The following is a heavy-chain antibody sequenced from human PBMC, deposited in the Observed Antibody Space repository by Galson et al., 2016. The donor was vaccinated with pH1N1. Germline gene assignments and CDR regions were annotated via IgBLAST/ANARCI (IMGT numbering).Heavy chain of an antibody. CDR1: GYTFTGYY. CDR2: IKPNSGDT. V-gene: IGHV1-2*02. Sequence: SVKVSCKASGYTFTGYYIHWVRQAPGQGLEWMGWIKPNSGDTKYAQKFQGRVTMTRDTSISTAYTELSSLRSDDTAIYYCARGRYCNNRDCFMGIDSWGQGTLVTVSS. CDR3: ARGRYCNNRDCFMGIDS. D-gene: IGHD2-8*01. J-gene: IGHJ4*02.